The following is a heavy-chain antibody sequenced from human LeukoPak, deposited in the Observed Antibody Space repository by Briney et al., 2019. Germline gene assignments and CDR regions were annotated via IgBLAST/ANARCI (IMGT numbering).Heavy chain of an antibody. CDR3: AIRAYSYEYFDF. CDR1: GYTFTNSW. CDR2: IYPGDSDT. Sequence: GESLKISCKGSGYTFTNSWIGWVRPPPGKGLEWMGSIYPGDSDTRYNPSFQGQVTISVDKSISTAYLQWSSLQASNAAMYYCAIRAYSYEYFDFWGQGTLVTVSS. V-gene: IGHV5-51*01. D-gene: IGHD5-18*01. J-gene: IGHJ4*02.